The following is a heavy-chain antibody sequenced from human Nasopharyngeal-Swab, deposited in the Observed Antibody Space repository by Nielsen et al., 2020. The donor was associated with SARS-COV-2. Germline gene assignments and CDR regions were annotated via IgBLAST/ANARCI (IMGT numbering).Heavy chain of an antibody. D-gene: IGHD1-26*01. J-gene: IGHJ4*02. CDR2: INPSGGST. Sequence: WVRQAPGQGLEWMGIINPSGGSTSYAQKFQGRVTMTRDTSTSTVYMELSSLRSDDTAVYYCARLEWEPQYWGQGTLVTVSS. CDR3: ARLEWEPQY. V-gene: IGHV1-46*01.